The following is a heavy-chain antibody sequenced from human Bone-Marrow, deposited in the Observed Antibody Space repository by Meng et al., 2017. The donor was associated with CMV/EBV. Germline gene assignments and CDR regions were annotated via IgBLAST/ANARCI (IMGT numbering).Heavy chain of an antibody. CDR3: ARGRVDGFLEWLPAYYGMEV. CDR2: INHSGST. D-gene: IGHD3-3*01. V-gene: IGHV4-34*01. Sequence: SETLSLTCAVYGGSFSGYYWSWIRQPPGKGLEWIGEINHSGSTNYNPSLKSRVTISVDTSKNQFSLKLSSVTAADTAVYYWARGRVDGFLEWLPAYYGMEVWGQGTTVTVSS. CDR1: GGSFSGYY. J-gene: IGHJ6*02.